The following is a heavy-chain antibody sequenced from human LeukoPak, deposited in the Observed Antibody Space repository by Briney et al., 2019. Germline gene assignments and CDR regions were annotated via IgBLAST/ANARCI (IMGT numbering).Heavy chain of an antibody. Sequence: SETLSLTCTVSGGSISSYYWSWIRQPPGKGLEWIGYIYYSGSTNYNPSLKSRVTISVDTSKNQFSLKLSSVTAADTAVYYCARAPYCGGDCYLFDYWGQGTLVTVSS. CDR1: GGSISSYY. CDR2: IYYSGST. CDR3: ARAPYCGGDCYLFDY. D-gene: IGHD2-21*02. J-gene: IGHJ4*02. V-gene: IGHV4-59*01.